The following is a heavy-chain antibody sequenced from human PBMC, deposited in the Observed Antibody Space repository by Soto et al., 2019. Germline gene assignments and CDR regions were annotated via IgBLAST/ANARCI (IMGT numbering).Heavy chain of an antibody. V-gene: IGHV1-8*01. CDR2: MNPNSGNT. D-gene: IGHD4-17*01. Sequence: QVQLVQSGAEVKKSGASVKVSCKASGYTFTSHDINWVRQATGQGLEWMGWMNPNSGNTGYAQKFQGRVTMTRNTYISTAYMELSSLRSEETAVYYCARWDYGYYARFDYWGQGTLVTVSS. J-gene: IGHJ4*02. CDR1: GYTFTSHD. CDR3: ARWDYGYYARFDY.